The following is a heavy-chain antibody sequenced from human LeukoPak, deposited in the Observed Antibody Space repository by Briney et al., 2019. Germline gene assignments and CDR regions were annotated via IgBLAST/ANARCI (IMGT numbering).Heavy chain of an antibody. V-gene: IGHV3-30-3*01. CDR3: AGGVPAAHLRSRNNWFDP. CDR2: ISYDGSNK. Sequence: GGSLRLSFAASGFTFSSYAMHWVRQAPGKGLEWVAVISYDGSNKYYADSVKGRFTISRDNSKNTLYLQMNSLRAEDTAVYYCAGGVPAAHLRSRNNWFDPWGQGTLVTVSS. D-gene: IGHD2-2*01. CDR1: GFTFSSYA. J-gene: IGHJ5*02.